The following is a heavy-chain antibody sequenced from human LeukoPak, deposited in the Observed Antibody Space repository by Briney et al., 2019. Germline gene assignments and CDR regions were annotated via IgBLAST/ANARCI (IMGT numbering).Heavy chain of an antibody. D-gene: IGHD3-3*01. CDR2: ISYDGSNK. CDR1: GFTFSSYA. J-gene: IGHJ6*02. V-gene: IGHV3-30-3*01. Sequence: GGSLRLSCAASGFTFSSYAMHWVRQAPGEGLEWVAVISYDGSNKYYADSVKGRFTISRDNSKNTLYLQMNSLRAEDTAVYYCARERTYYDFWSAYYHYYYGMDVWGQGTTVTVSS. CDR3: ARERTYYDFWSAYYHYYYGMDV.